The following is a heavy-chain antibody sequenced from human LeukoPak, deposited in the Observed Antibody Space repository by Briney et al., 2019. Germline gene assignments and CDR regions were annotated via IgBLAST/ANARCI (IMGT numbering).Heavy chain of an antibody. J-gene: IGHJ4*02. V-gene: IGHV1-2*02. CDR1: GYTFTTYY. Sequence: ASVKVSCKPSGYTFTTYYLHWVRQAPGQGLEWMGWINPKNGGTKYAQKFQDRVTMTRDTSISTAYMELSRLTSDDTAVYYCARDPAQTYYYDPWGQGTLVTVSS. CDR3: ARDPAQTYYYDP. D-gene: IGHD3-22*01. CDR2: INPKNGGT.